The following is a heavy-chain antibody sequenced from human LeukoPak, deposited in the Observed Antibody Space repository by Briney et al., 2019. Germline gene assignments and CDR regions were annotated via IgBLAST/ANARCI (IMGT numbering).Heavy chain of an antibody. CDR2: IHGNGETT. CDR1: GFTLRNYA. Sequence: PGGSLRLSCAASGFTLRNYAMSWVRQAPGKGLEWVSGIHGNGETTYYADSVKGRFTISRDNSRELLYLQMNSLRVEDTAVYYCAKDPNGDYVGAFDSWGQGTMVTVSS. CDR3: AKDPNGDYVGAFDS. V-gene: IGHV3-23*01. J-gene: IGHJ3*02. D-gene: IGHD4-17*01.